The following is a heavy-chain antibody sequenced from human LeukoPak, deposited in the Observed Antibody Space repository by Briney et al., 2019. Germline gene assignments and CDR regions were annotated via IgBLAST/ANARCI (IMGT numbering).Heavy chain of an antibody. Sequence: KASETLSLTCTVSSGSISSYYWSWIRQPPGKRLEWIGYIYYSGRTNYDPSLKSRVTISVDTSKNQFSLKLSSVTAADTAVYYCARLSGDSSGFLFDYWGQGTLVTVSS. CDR1: SGSISSYY. CDR3: ARLSGDSSGFLFDY. J-gene: IGHJ4*02. V-gene: IGHV4-59*01. CDR2: IYYSGRT. D-gene: IGHD3-22*01.